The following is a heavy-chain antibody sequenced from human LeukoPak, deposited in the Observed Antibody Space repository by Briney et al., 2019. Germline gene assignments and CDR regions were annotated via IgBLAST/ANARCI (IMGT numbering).Heavy chain of an antibody. Sequence: SETLSLTCTVSGGSISSSSYYWGWIRQPPGKGLEWIGSIYHSGSTYSNPSLKSRVTISVDTSKNQFSLKLSSVTAADTALYYCAKSLYYYDSSGNYGDDAFDIWGQGTMVTVSS. D-gene: IGHD3-22*01. CDR2: IYHSGST. J-gene: IGHJ3*02. V-gene: IGHV4-39*07. CDR1: GGSISSSSYY. CDR3: AKSLYYYDSSGNYGDDAFDI.